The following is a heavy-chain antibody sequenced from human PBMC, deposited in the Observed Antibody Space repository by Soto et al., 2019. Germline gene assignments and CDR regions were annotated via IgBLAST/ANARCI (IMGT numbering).Heavy chain of an antibody. CDR2: IYHSGST. CDR3: ARAVADRWFDP. D-gene: IGHD6-19*01. Sequence: TSETLSLTCAVSGGSISSSNWWSWVRQPPGKGLEWIGEIYHSGSTNYNPSLKSRVTISVDTSKNQFSLKLSSVTAADTAVYYCARAVADRWFDPWGQGTLVTVSS. J-gene: IGHJ5*02. CDR1: GGSISSSNW. V-gene: IGHV4-4*02.